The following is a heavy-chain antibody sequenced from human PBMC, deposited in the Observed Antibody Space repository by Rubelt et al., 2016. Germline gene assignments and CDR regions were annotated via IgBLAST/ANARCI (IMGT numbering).Heavy chain of an antibody. Sequence: EVQLVESGGGLVQPGGSLRLSCAASGFTFSSYSMNWVRQAPGKGLEWVSSISSSSSYIYYADSVKGRFTISRDNAKNSLFLQMNSLRADDTALYFCARRKSVTGSYYFDSWGQGSLVTVSS. CDR2: ISSSSSYI. CDR3: ARRKSVTGSYYFDS. J-gene: IGHJ4*02. CDR1: GFTFSSYS. V-gene: IGHV3-21*04. D-gene: IGHD3-9*01.